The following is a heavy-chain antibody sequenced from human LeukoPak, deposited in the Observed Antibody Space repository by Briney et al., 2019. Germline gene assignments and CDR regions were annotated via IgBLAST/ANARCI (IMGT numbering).Heavy chain of an antibody. V-gene: IGHV4-39*01. CDR3: ARPLVGTTDYFDF. J-gene: IGHJ4*02. CDR2: IYYSGST. D-gene: IGHD1-26*01. CDR1: GGSISSTNYH. Sequence: SETLSLTCTVSGGSISSTNYHWGWIRQPPGQGLEWIGSIYYSGSTYYNPSLKGRATISVDTSKNQFSLKLSSVTAADTAVYYCARPLVGTTDYFDFWGQGTLVTVSS.